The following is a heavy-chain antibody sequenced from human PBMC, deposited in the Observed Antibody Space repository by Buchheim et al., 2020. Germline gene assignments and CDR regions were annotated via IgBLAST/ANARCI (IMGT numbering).Heavy chain of an antibody. Sequence: EVQLLESGGGLVQPGGSLRLSCAASGFTFSSYAMSWVRQAPGKGLEWVSAISGSGGSTYYADSVKGRFTISRDNSKNTLYLQMNSLRAEDTAVYYCAKFIRADYVSSGYYYVAYYYYGMDVWGQGTT. D-gene: IGHD3-22*01. CDR1: GFTFSSYA. V-gene: IGHV3-23*01. CDR2: ISGSGGST. J-gene: IGHJ6*02. CDR3: AKFIRADYVSSGYYYVAYYYYGMDV.